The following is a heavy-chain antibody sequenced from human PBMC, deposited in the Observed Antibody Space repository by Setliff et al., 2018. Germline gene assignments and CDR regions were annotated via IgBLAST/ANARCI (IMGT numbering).Heavy chain of an antibody. CDR3: AREGSIGWSQYFHH. D-gene: IGHD6-19*01. Sequence: GGSLRLSCAASGFTLRNSGMHWVRQAPGRGLEWVTFISYDGFKIYYAESVKGRFTISRDMSTNTLFLEIDSLRSEDTGLYYCAREGSIGWSQYFHHWGQGTPVTVSS. V-gene: IGHV3-30*03. J-gene: IGHJ1*01. CDR2: ISYDGFKI. CDR1: GFTLRNSG.